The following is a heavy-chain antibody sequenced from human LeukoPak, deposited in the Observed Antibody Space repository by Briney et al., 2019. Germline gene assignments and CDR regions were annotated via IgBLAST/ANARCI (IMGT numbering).Heavy chain of an antibody. D-gene: IGHD6-19*01. J-gene: IGHJ4*02. V-gene: IGHV3-23*01. Sequence: GGSLRLSCAASGFTFSSYAMSWVRQAPGKGLEWVSAVSGSGGSTYYADSVKGRFTISRDNSKNTLYLQMNSLRAEDTAVYYCARNHGSGWYYFDYWGQGTLVTVSS. CDR2: VSGSGGST. CDR3: ARNHGSGWYYFDY. CDR1: GFTFSSYA.